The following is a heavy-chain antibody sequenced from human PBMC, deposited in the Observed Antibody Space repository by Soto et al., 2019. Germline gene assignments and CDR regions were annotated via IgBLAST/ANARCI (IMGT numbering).Heavy chain of an antibody. J-gene: IGHJ4*02. V-gene: IGHV5-51*01. Sequence: PGEPLKISCQGSGDRFTICWIGWMRPLPGKGLEWMGIIYPSDSDTRYSPSFQGQVTISADQSINTAYLQWDSLKASDTAIYYCARPANTVADHFDLWGQGTPVTVSA. D-gene: IGHD4-17*01. CDR1: GDRFTICW. CDR2: IYPSDSDT. CDR3: ARPANTVADHFDL.